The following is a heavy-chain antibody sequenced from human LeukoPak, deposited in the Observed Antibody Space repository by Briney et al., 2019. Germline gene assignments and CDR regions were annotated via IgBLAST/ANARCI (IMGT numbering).Heavy chain of an antibody. CDR3: ARRGTIFGVVRRGYFDY. J-gene: IGHJ4*02. CDR2: IYTSGST. V-gene: IGHV4-4*07. CDR1: GDSISSYY. Sequence: PSETLSLTCTVSGDSISSYYWNWIRQPAGKGLEWIGRIYTSGSTNYNPSLKSRVTISVDTSKNQFSLKLSSVTAADTAVYYCARRGTIFGVVRRGYFDYWGQGTLVTVSS. D-gene: IGHD3-3*01.